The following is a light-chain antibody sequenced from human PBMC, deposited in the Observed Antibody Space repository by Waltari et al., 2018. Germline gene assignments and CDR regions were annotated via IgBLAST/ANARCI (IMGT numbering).Light chain of an antibody. CDR3: QRRSGWPPT. J-gene: IGKJ4*01. Sequence: EILFTQSLATLSWSQGERATLYCRASQSIYNFLAWYQQKPGQAPRLLIYDSSNRATDIPARFSGSGSGTGFTLTISSLEPEDFAVYYCQRRSGWPPTFGGGTKVDI. CDR1: QSIYNF. V-gene: IGKV3-11*01. CDR2: DSS.